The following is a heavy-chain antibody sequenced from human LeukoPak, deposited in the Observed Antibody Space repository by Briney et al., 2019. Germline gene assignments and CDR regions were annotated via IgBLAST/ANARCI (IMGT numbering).Heavy chain of an antibody. Sequence: SETLSLTCTVSGGSISRYYWSWIRQPAGKGLEWIGRIYTSGSTNYNPSLKSRVTMSVDTSKNQFSLKLSSVTAADTAVYYCARGAGYDFWSGYYGGMRSYLDYWGQGTLVTVSS. J-gene: IGHJ4*02. V-gene: IGHV4-4*07. CDR1: GGSISRYY. D-gene: IGHD3-3*01. CDR2: IYTSGST. CDR3: ARGAGYDFWSGYYGGMRSYLDY.